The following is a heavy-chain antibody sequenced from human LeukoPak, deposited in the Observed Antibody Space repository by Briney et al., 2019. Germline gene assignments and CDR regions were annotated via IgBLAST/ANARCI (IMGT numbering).Heavy chain of an antibody. D-gene: IGHD6-19*01. CDR1: GYTLTELS. J-gene: IGHJ4*02. Sequence: ASVKVSCKVSGYTLTELSMHWVRQAPGKGLEWMGGFDPEDGETIYAQKFQGRVTMTTDTSTTTASMELRSLRSDDTAVYYCARARESIAVAGTYFDYWGQGTLVTVSS. V-gene: IGHV1-24*01. CDR3: ARARESIAVAGTYFDY. CDR2: FDPEDGET.